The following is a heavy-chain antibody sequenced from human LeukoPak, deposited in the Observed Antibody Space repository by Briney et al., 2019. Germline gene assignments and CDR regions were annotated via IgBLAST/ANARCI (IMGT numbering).Heavy chain of an antibody. CDR2: ISSSSSTI. V-gene: IGHV3-48*01. D-gene: IGHD4-23*01. CDR3: ARDLTPGAFDI. CDR1: GFTFSSYS. Sequence: GGSLRLSCAASGFTFSSYSMNWVRQAPGKGLEWVSYISSSSSTIYYADSVKGRFTISRDNAKNSLYLQMNSLRAEDTAVYYCARDLTPGAFDIWGQGTMVTVSS. J-gene: IGHJ3*02.